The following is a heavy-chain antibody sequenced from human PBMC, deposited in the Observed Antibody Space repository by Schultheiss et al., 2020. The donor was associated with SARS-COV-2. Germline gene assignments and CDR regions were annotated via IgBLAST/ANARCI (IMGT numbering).Heavy chain of an antibody. J-gene: IGHJ6*02. D-gene: IGHD7-27*01. CDR3: ARRGDNWGYGMDV. CDR2: ISSSGSTI. CDR1: GFTFSSYE. V-gene: IGHV3-48*03. Sequence: GGSLRLSCAASGFTFSSYEMNWVRQAPGKGLEWVSYISSSGSTIYYADSVKGRFTISRDNAKNSLYLQMNSLRAEDTAVYYCARRGDNWGYGMDVWGQGTTVTVSS.